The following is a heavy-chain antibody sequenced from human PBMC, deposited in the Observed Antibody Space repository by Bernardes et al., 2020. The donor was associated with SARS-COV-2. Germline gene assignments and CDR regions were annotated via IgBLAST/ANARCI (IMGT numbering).Heavy chain of an antibody. Sequence: ASWKVSCKASGYTFRPFGISWVRQAPGQGLEWMGWITAYRDYTNYAQKFQGRVTITTDTSTSTAYMELRSLRSDDTAMYFCARADGSSSYFYDYGMDVWGQGTTVTVSS. J-gene: IGHJ6*02. CDR2: ITAYRDYT. V-gene: IGHV1-18*04. D-gene: IGHD6-13*01. CDR1: GYTFRPFG. CDR3: ARADGSSSYFYDYGMDV.